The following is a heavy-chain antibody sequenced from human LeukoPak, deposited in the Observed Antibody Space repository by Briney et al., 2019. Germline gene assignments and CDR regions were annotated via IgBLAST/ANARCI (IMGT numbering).Heavy chain of an antibody. V-gene: IGHV3-23*01. CDR2: ISGSGCST. CDR3: ARNYDYGAYLYYYYGMDV. J-gene: IGHJ6*02. CDR1: GFTFSSYA. Sequence: PGGSLRLSCAASGFTFSSYAMSWVRQAPGKGLEWVSAISGSGCSTYYADSVKRRFTISRDNSKNTLYLQMNRLRGEDTAVYYCARNYDYGAYLYYYYGMDVWGQGTTVTVSS. D-gene: IGHD4-17*01.